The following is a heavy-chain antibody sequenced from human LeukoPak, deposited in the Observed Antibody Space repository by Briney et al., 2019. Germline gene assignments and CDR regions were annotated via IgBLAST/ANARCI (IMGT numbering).Heavy chain of an antibody. J-gene: IGHJ3*02. CDR2: VSATGYTT. D-gene: IGHD5-24*01. V-gene: IGHV3-23*01. CDR3: ARLRDGYSYDAFDI. CDR1: GFTFSSYG. Sequence: GGTLRLSCVASGFTFSSYGMSWVRQAPGKGLEWVSYVSATGYTTSYADSVKGRFTISRDNSKNTLYLQMNSLRAEDTAVYYCARLRDGYSYDAFDIWGQGTMVTVSS.